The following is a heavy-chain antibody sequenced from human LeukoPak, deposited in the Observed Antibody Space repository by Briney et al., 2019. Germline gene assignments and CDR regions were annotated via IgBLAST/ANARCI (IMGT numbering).Heavy chain of an antibody. CDR3: AKDFGYDSGTYLEQ. Sequence: PGGSLRLSCAASGFTFSSYSMHWVRQAPGKGLEWVAVISYDGSKKYYPESVRGRFTISRDNSKNTLFLQMNSLRVEDTAVYYCAKDFGYDSGTYLEQWGQGTLVTVSS. J-gene: IGHJ4*02. CDR2: ISYDGSKK. CDR1: GFTFSSYS. D-gene: IGHD3-10*01. V-gene: IGHV3-30*18.